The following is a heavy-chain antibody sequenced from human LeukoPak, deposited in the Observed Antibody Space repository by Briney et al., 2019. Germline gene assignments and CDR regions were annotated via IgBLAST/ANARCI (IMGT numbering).Heavy chain of an antibody. CDR1: GFTFSSYG. J-gene: IGHJ4*02. D-gene: IGHD5-24*01. V-gene: IGHV3-33*01. CDR3: ARDLKLRWLQGEYYFDY. CDR2: IWYDGSNK. Sequence: PGGSLRLSCAASGFTFSSYGTHWVRQAPGKGLEWVAVIWYDGSNKYYADSVKGRFTISRDNSKNTLYLQMNSLRAEDTAVYYCARDLKLRWLQGEYYFDYWGQGTLVTVSS.